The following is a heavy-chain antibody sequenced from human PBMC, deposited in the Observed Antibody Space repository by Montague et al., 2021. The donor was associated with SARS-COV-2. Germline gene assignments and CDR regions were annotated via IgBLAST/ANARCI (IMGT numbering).Heavy chain of an antibody. CDR1: GASLSGSY. CDR2: VNQSGVT. D-gene: IGHD3-10*01. Sequence: SETLSLTCAVYGASLSGSYWTWIRQPPGKGLELIGEVNQSGVTNYNPSLKSRFAISVDTSKNQFSLRLSSVTAADTAVYYCARALFSRRGVYITTYYYSYYMDAWGTGTTVTVSS. J-gene: IGHJ6*03. V-gene: IGHV4-34*01. CDR3: ARALFSRRGVYITTYYYSYYMDA.